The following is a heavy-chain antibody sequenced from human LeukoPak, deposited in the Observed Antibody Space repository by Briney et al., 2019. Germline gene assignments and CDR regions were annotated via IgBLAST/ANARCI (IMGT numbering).Heavy chain of an antibody. V-gene: IGHV3-23*01. D-gene: IGHD6-13*01. CDR3: ARAPPYSSSWGYFDY. J-gene: IGHJ4*02. Sequence: QAGGSLTLSCTASGFTLSKYAMNWVRQAPGKGLECVSTISGNGAGTYYADSVQGRFIISRDSSKNTLYLQMNSLRAEDTAVYYCARAPPYSSSWGYFDYWGQGTLVTVSS. CDR1: GFTLSKYA. CDR2: ISGNGAGT.